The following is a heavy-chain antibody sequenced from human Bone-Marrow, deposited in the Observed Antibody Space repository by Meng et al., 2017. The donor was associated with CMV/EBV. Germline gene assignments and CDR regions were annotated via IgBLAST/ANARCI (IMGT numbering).Heavy chain of an antibody. J-gene: IGHJ6*02. CDR1: GYSFTSYW. Sequence: GESLKISCKGSGYSFTSYWIGWVRQMPGKGLEWMGIIYPGDSDTRYSPSFQGQVTISADKSISTAYLQWSSLKASDTAMYYCARQRWTSYYYYGKDVWGQGTTATVSS. D-gene: IGHD5-24*01. CDR3: ARQRWTSYYYYGKDV. CDR2: IYPGDSDT. V-gene: IGHV5-51*01.